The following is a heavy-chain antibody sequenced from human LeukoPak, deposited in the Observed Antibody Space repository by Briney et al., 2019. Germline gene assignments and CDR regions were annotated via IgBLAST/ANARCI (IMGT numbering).Heavy chain of an antibody. J-gene: IGHJ6*02. CDR3: ARDKRSSWFYYYAMDV. V-gene: IGHV3-66*01. CDR1: RFTVSSNY. CDR2: IYSGGST. Sequence: GGSLRLPCAASRFTVSSNYMSWVRQAPGKGLEWVSVIYSGGSTYCADSVKGRFTISRDNSKNTLYLQMNSLRAEDTAVYYCARDKRSSWFYYYAMDVWGQGTTVTVSS. D-gene: IGHD6-13*01.